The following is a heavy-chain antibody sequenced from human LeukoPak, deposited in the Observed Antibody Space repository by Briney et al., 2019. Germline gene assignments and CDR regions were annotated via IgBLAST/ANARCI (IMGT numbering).Heavy chain of an antibody. CDR3: ARVGPGGLRFLEWLPNAFDI. J-gene: IGHJ3*02. Sequence: PSETLSLTCTVSGGSISSYYWSWIRQPPGKGLEWIGYIYNNGSTNYNPSLKSRLTISVDTSKNQYSLKLCSVTAADTAVYYCARVGPGGLRFLEWLPNAFDIWGQGTMVTVSS. V-gene: IGHV4-59*01. D-gene: IGHD3-3*01. CDR2: IYNNGST. CDR1: GGSISSYY.